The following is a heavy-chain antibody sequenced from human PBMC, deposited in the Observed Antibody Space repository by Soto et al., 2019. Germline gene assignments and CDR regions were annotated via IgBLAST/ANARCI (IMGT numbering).Heavy chain of an antibody. CDR2: MNPNSGNT. J-gene: IGHJ4*02. CDR3: ARVTDDFWSGYYLGYYFDY. CDR1: GYTSTSYD. Sequence: ASVKVSCKASGYTSTSYDINWVRQATGQGLEWMGWMNPNSGNTGYAQKFQGRVTMTRNTSISTAYMELSSLRSEDTAVYYCARVTDDFWSGYYLGYYFDYWGQGTLVTVSS. V-gene: IGHV1-8*01. D-gene: IGHD3-3*01.